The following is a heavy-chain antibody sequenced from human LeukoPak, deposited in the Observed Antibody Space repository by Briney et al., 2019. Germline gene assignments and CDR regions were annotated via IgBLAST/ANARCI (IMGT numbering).Heavy chain of an antibody. CDR2: ISSRSSAI. J-gene: IGHJ4*02. Sequence: GGSLRLSCAASGFTFSSYNMNWVRQAPGKGLEWVSYISSRSSAIYYADSVKGRFTISGDNAKSSLYLQMNSLRDEDTAVYYCARGATGFDYWGQGTLVTVSS. CDR3: ARGATGFDY. D-gene: IGHD3-16*01. CDR1: GFTFSSYN. V-gene: IGHV3-48*02.